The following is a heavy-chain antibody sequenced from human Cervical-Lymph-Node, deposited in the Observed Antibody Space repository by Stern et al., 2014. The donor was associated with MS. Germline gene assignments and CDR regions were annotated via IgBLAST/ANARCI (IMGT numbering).Heavy chain of an antibody. V-gene: IGHV4-61*02. D-gene: IGHD2-2*01. J-gene: IGHJ6*02. Sequence: QVQLQESGPGLVKPSQTLSLTCTVSGGSISSGSYYWSWIRQPAGKGPEWTGRIYTSGSTNYNPSLKSRVTIAVDTHQNQFSPKMSSVTAADTAVYYCARDDCSSTSCYYYYGMDVWGQGTTVTVSS. CDR2: IYTSGST. CDR3: ARDDCSSTSCYYYYGMDV. CDR1: GGSISSGSYY.